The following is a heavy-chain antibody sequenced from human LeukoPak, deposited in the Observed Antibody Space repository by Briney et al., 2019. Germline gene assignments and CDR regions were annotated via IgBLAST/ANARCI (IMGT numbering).Heavy chain of an antibody. Sequence: GGSLRLSCAASRFTFSSYWMSWVRQAPGKGLEWVANIKQDGSEKYYVDSVKGRFTISRDNAKNTLYLQMNSLRAEDTAVYYCSWDHTGKEDIWGHGTMVTVSS. CDR1: RFTFSSYW. CDR3: SWDHTGKEDI. J-gene: IGHJ3*02. CDR2: IKQDGSEK. V-gene: IGHV3-7*01. D-gene: IGHD2-8*02.